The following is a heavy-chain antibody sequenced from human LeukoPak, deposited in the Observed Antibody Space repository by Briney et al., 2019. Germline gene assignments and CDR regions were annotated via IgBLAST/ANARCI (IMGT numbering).Heavy chain of an antibody. D-gene: IGHD1-26*01. Sequence: GGSLRLSCAASGFIFSDHYMDWVRQAPGKGLEWVGRIKSKTDGGTTDYAAPVKGRFTISRDDSKNTLYLQMNSLKTEDTAVYYCTTRRPSGSYLFDYWGQGTLVTVSS. CDR1: GFIFSDHY. CDR3: TTRRPSGSYLFDY. J-gene: IGHJ4*02. CDR2: IKSKTDGGTT. V-gene: IGHV3-15*01.